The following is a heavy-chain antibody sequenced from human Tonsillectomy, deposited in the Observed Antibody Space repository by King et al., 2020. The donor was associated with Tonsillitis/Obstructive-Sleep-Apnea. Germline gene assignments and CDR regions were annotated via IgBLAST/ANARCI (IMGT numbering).Heavy chain of an antibody. D-gene: IGHD3-3*01. V-gene: IGHV3-21*01. CDR2: ISGSSRYI. Sequence: QLVQSGGGLVKPGGSLRLSCAASGFTFSNYSMNWVRQAPGKGLEWVSSISGSSRYIYYRDSAKGRFTISRDNAKNSLYLQMNSLRAEDTAVYYCARDSSPVEWLLFDAFDIWGQGTMVTVCS. CDR1: GFTFSNYS. J-gene: IGHJ3*02. CDR3: ARDSSPVEWLLFDAFDI.